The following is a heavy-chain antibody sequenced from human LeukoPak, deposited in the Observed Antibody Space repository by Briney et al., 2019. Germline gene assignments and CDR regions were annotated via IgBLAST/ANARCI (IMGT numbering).Heavy chain of an antibody. V-gene: IGHV1-18*04. CDR1: GYTFTGYY. CDR2: ISAYNGNT. Sequence: ASVKVSCKASGYTFTGYYMHWVRQAPGQGLEWMGWISAYNGNTNYAQKLQGRVTMTTDTSTSTAYMELRSLRSDDTAVYYCARRGGSAFYYYYMDVWGKGTTVTVSS. J-gene: IGHJ6*03. CDR3: ARRGGSAFYYYYMDV. D-gene: IGHD1-26*01.